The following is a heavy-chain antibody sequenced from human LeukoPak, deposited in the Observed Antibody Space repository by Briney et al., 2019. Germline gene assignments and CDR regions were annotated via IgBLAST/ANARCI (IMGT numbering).Heavy chain of an antibody. Sequence: GASVKVSCKASGYTFTGYYMHWVRQAPGQGLEWMGWINPNSGGTNYAQKFQGRVTMTRDTSISTAYMELSRLRSDDTAVYYCAREAFCSGGSCSLDYWGQETLVTVSS. CDR2: INPNSGGT. CDR1: GYTFTGYY. CDR3: AREAFCSGGSCSLDY. V-gene: IGHV1-2*02. J-gene: IGHJ4*02. D-gene: IGHD2-15*01.